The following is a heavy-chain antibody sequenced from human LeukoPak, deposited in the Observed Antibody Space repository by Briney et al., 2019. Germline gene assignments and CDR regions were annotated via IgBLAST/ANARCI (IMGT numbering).Heavy chain of an antibody. V-gene: IGHV4-59*01. Sequence: PSETLSLTCTVSGASISSYYWSWIRQSPGKGLEWIGYDHHTGSRSYNPSLKSRVTISLDRDKSQFSLKLTSVTAADTAVYYCARERATSGRCRFDFWGQGALVTVSS. CDR1: GASISSYY. D-gene: IGHD6-25*01. J-gene: IGHJ4*02. CDR3: ARERATSGRCRFDF. CDR2: DHHTGSR.